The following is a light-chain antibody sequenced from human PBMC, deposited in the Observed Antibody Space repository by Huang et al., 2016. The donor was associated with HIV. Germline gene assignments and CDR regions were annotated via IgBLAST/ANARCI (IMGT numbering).Light chain of an antibody. CDR1: QDVNKW. Sequence: DIKMTQSPSSVSASIGDRVSFTCRASQDVNKWLAWYQQKPGVAPKLLVYASSTLQSGDPSRFRGSGSGTHFTLTINNLQAEDFATYFCQQSVTFPLTFGGGTKVELK. J-gene: IGKJ4*02. V-gene: IGKV1-12*01. CDR3: QQSVTFPLT. CDR2: ASS.